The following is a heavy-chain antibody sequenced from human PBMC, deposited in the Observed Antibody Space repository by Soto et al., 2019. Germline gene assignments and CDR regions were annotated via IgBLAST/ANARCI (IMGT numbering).Heavy chain of an antibody. CDR3: ARHSAPGAILARRYQYYGMDV. CDR1: GGSISSSSYY. D-gene: IGHD3-3*01. CDR2: IYYSGST. J-gene: IGHJ6*02. V-gene: IGHV4-39*01. Sequence: SETLSLTCTVSGGSISSSSYYWGWIRQPPGKGLEWIGSIYYSGSTYYNPPLKSRVTISVDTSKNQFSLKLSSVTAADTAVYYCARHSAPGAILARRYQYYGMDVWGQGTTVTVSS.